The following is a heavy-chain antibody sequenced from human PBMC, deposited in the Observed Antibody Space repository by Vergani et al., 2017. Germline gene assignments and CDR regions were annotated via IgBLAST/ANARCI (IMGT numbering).Heavy chain of an antibody. CDR1: GFTFNQYG. V-gene: IGHV3-33*01. CDR3: ARDLRLLYSRFDP. D-gene: IGHD5-12*01. J-gene: IGHJ5*02. CDR2: TWYDGNNK. Sequence: QVQLVESGGGVVQPGRSLRLSCAASGFTFNQYGMHWVRQAPGKGLEWVAVTWYDGNNKQYADSVKGRFTISRENSKSTMYLQMNSLRDEDTGVYYCARDLRLLYSRFDPWGQGTLVTVSS.